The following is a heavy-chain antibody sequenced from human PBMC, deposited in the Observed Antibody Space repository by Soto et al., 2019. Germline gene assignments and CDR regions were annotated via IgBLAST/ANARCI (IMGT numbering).Heavy chain of an antibody. Sequence: GSLRLSCAASGFTFSSYSMNWVRQAPGKGLEWVSSISSSSSYIYYADSVKGRFTISRDNAKNSLYLQMNSLRAEDTAVYYCARSSGSAITSDFQHWGQGTLVTVSS. J-gene: IGHJ1*01. CDR3: ARSSGSAITSDFQH. D-gene: IGHD3-22*01. CDR2: ISSSSSYI. CDR1: GFTFSSYS. V-gene: IGHV3-21*01.